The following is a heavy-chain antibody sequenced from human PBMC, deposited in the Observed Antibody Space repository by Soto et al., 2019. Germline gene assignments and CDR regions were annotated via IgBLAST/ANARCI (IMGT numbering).Heavy chain of an antibody. J-gene: IGHJ6*02. Sequence: PGGSLCLSCAASGFTFSSYAMSWVRQAPGKGLEWVSAISGSGGITYYADSVKGRFTISRDNSKNTLYLQMNSLRAEDTAVYYCAKDHGSGSYPYYGMDVWGQGTTVTVSS. V-gene: IGHV3-23*01. CDR3: AKDHGSGSYPYYGMDV. CDR1: GFTFSSYA. CDR2: ISGSGGIT. D-gene: IGHD3-10*01.